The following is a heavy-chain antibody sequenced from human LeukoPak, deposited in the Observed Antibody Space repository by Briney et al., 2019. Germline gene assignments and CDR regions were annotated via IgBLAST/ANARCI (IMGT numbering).Heavy chain of an antibody. CDR2: IYSGGNT. CDR3: AKRYMVRGVIGGNFDY. Sequence: GGSLRLSCAASGFTVSSNYMSWVRQAPGKGLEWVSVIYSGGNTYYADSVKGRFTISRDNSKNTLYLQMNSLRAEDTAVYYCAKRYMVRGVIGGNFDYWGQGTLVTVSS. J-gene: IGHJ4*02. V-gene: IGHV3-53*01. CDR1: GFTVSSNY. D-gene: IGHD3-10*01.